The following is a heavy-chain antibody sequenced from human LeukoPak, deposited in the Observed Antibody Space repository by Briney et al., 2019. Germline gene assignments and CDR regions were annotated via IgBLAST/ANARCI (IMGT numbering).Heavy chain of an antibody. Sequence: GGSLRLSCAASGFTFSNYAMTWVRQAPGKGLEWVSGISGSDISTFYADFVKGRFIISRDNSKSTLYLQMNSLRAEDTALYYCAKQSTVSGGGFDYWGLGTLVTFSS. D-gene: IGHD4-17*01. CDR2: ISGSDIST. CDR1: GFTFSNYA. CDR3: AKQSTVSGGGFDY. V-gene: IGHV3-23*01. J-gene: IGHJ4*02.